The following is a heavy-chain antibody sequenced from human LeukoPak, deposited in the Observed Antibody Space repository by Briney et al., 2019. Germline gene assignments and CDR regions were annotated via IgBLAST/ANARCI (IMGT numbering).Heavy chain of an antibody. D-gene: IGHD6-19*01. CDR1: GGSFSGYY. V-gene: IGHV4-34*01. CDR2: INHSGST. Sequence: SETLSPTCAVYGGSFSGYYWSWIRQPPGKGLEWIGEINHSGSTNYNPSLKSRVTISVDTSKNQFSLKLSSVTAADTAVYYCARGEDPYSSGWYNWFDPWGQGTLVTVSS. J-gene: IGHJ5*02. CDR3: ARGEDPYSSGWYNWFDP.